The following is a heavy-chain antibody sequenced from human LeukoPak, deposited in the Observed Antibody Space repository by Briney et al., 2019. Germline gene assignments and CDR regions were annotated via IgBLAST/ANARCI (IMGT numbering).Heavy chain of an antibody. CDR2: ISSSGFLR. D-gene: IGHD1-26*01. J-gene: IGHJ4*02. V-gene: IGHV3-21*06. CDR3: ARAGFAVGATRFLDY. Sequence: GGSLRLSCGASGFPLRTSHMNWVRQAPGKGLEWVSSISSSGFLRYYADSLKGRFTISRDNTKNSLYLQMNSLRAEDTAVYYCARAGFAVGATRFLDYWGQGTLVTISS. CDR1: GFPLRTSH.